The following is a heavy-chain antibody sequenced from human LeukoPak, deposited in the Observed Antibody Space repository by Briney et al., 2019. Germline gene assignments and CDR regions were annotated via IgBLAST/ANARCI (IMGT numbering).Heavy chain of an antibody. CDR1: GGSISSSNYY. CDR2: IYYSGST. V-gene: IGHV4-39*01. J-gene: IGHJ4*02. Sequence: SETLSLTCTVSGGSISSSNYYWGWIRQPPGKGLEWIGTIYYSGSTYYNPSLKSRITISVDTSKNQFSLKLSSVTAADTAVYYCARGDTVVPDYWGQGTLVTVSS. D-gene: IGHD4-23*01. CDR3: ARGDTVVPDY.